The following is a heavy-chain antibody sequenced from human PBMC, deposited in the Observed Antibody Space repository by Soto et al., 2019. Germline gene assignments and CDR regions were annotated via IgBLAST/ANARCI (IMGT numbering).Heavy chain of an antibody. CDR2: IDYSGST. Sequence: QGQLQESGPGLVKPSQTLSLTCTVSGGSISSGDYYWSWILPPPGKGLEWIWYIDYSGSTYYNPSLKSRVTISVDTSKNQFSLKLSSVTAADTAVYYCARAGGARYFEYWGHGTLVTVSS. J-gene: IGHJ4*01. V-gene: IGHV4-30-4*01. D-gene: IGHD2-15*01. CDR3: ARAGGARYFEY. CDR1: GGSISSGDYY.